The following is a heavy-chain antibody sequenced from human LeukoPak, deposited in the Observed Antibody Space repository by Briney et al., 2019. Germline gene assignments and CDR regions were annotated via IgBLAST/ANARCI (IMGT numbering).Heavy chain of an antibody. CDR2: ISGSGGST. V-gene: IGHV3-23*01. CDR3: AKGAALTVASYFDY. J-gene: IGHJ4*02. D-gene: IGHD4-11*01. Sequence: GGSLRLSCAASGFTLRSYAMSWVRQAPGKGLEWVSGISGSGGSTYYADSVKGRFTISRDNSKNTLYLQMNSLRAEDTAVYYCAKGAALTVASYFDYWGQGTLVTVSS. CDR1: GFTLRSYA.